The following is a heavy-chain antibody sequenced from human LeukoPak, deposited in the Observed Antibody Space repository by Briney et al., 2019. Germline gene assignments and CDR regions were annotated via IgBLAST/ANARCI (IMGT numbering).Heavy chain of an antibody. V-gene: IGHV3-9*01. CDR3: ARDITMIVVVNGCAFDI. Sequence: PGRSLRLSCAASGLTFDDYAIHWVRQAPGKGLEWVSGINWNSGSKHYADSVKGRFTISRDNAKNSLYLQMNSLRAEDTALYYCARDITMIVVVNGCAFDIWGQGTMVTVSS. CDR2: INWNSGSK. D-gene: IGHD3-22*01. CDR1: GLTFDDYA. J-gene: IGHJ3*02.